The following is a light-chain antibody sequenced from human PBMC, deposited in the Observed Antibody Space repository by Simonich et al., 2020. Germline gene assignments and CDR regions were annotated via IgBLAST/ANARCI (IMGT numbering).Light chain of an antibody. CDR3: QTWGTGVV. V-gene: IGLV4-69*01. CDR2: LNSDGRH. Sequence: QLVLTQSPSASASLGASVKLTCTLSSGHSSYAIAWHQQQPEKGPRYLMKLNSDGRHSKGDRIPDRFSGSSSGAERYLTISSRQSEDEADYYCQTWGTGVVFGGGTKLTVL. CDR1: SGHSSYA. J-gene: IGLJ2*01.